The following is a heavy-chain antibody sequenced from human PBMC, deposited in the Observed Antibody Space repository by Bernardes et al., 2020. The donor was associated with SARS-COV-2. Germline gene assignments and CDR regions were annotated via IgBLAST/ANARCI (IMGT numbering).Heavy chain of an antibody. CDR3: ARDMGGPFDY. CDR1: GLSTYW. D-gene: IGHD1-26*01. J-gene: IGHJ4*02. V-gene: IGHV3-74*01. CDR2: INPDGSVT. Sequence: GGSLRLSCAASGLSTYWMHWVRQVPGKGLVWVSRINPDGSVTNYAGSVRGRFTISRENARNTLYLHMNNLGVEDTALYYCARDMGGPFDYWGQGTLVTVSS.